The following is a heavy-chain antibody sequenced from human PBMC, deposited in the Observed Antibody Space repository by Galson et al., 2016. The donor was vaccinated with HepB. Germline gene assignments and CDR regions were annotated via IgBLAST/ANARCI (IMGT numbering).Heavy chain of an antibody. Sequence: SLRLSCAASGFTFSSYWMMWVRRAPGKGLEWVASINQDGSEKFFVDSVKGRFTISRDNSMTTLSLQMNSLRAEDTAVYYCVKESSSGWYRTSDYWGQGTLVTVSS. D-gene: IGHD6-19*01. CDR2: INQDGSEK. CDR3: VKESSSGWYRTSDY. J-gene: IGHJ4*02. CDR1: GFTFSSYW. V-gene: IGHV3-7*02.